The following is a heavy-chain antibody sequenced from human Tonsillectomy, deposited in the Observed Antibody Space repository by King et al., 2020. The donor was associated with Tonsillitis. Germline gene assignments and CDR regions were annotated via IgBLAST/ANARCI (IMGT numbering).Heavy chain of an antibody. CDR2: LYYSGST. CDR1: GGSISSSRYY. V-gene: IGHV4-39*07. D-gene: IGHD3-10*01. J-gene: IGHJ5*02. Sequence: LQLQESGPGLVKPSETLSLTCTVSGGSISSSRYYWGWIRQPPGKGLEWIGSLYYSGSTYYNPSLKSRVTISVDTSKNQFSLKLTSVTAADTAVYYCAGHGVSGSGSYYRWDNWFDPWGQGTLVTVSS. CDR3: AGHGVSGSGSYYRWDNWFDP.